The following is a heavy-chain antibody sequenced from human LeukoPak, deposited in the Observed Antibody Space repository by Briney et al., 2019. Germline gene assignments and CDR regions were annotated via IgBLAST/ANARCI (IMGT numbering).Heavy chain of an antibody. CDR1: GGSISSYY. Sequence: SETLSLTCTVSGGSISSYYWSWIRQPAGKGLEWIGRIYTSGSTNYNPSLKSRVTMSVDTSKNQFSLKLSSVTAADTAVYYCARDPSGSSWEGITYGMDVWGQGTTVTVSS. CDR2: IYTSGST. D-gene: IGHD6-13*01. J-gene: IGHJ6*02. V-gene: IGHV4-4*07. CDR3: ARDPSGSSWEGITYGMDV.